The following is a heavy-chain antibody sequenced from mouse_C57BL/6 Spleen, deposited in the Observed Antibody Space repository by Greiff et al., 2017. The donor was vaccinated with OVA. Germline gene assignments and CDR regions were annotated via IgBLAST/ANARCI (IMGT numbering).Heavy chain of an antibody. V-gene: IGHV10-3*01. J-gene: IGHJ4*01. D-gene: IGHD2-5*01. CDR3: VRDGYYSNCYYYAMDY. CDR2: IRSKSSNYAT. CDR1: GFTFNTYA. Sequence: DVMLVESGGGLVQPKGSLKLSCAASGFTFNTYAMHWVRQAPGKGLEWVARIRSKSSNYATYYADSVKDRFTISRDDSQSMLYLQMNNLKTEDTAMYYCVRDGYYSNCYYYAMDYWGQGTSVTVSS.